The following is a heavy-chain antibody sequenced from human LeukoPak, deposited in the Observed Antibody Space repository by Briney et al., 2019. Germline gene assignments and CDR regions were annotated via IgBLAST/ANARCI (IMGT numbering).Heavy chain of an antibody. V-gene: IGHV4-4*07. CDR1: GGSISTYY. J-gene: IGHJ4*02. Sequence: SETLSLTCTVSGGSISTYYWSWIRQPAGKGLEWIGRIYTSGSTNYNPSLKSRVTMSVDTSKNQFSLKLSSVTAADTAVYYCARMNSSGWPYFFDYWGQGTLVTVPS. CDR2: IYTSGST. D-gene: IGHD6-19*01. CDR3: ARMNSSGWPYFFDY.